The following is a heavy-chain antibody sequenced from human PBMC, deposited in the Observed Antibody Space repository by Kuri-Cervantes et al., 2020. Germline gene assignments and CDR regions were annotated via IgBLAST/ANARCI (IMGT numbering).Heavy chain of an antibody. Sequence: SETLPLTCAVYGGSFSGYYWSWIRQPPGKGLEWIGEINHSGSTNYNPSLKSRVTISVDTSKNQFSLKLSSVTAADTAVYYCARGPLVSGAPLKRKRFDYWGQGTLVTVSS. CDR3: ARGPLVSGAPLKRKRFDY. CDR2: INHSGST. V-gene: IGHV4-34*01. CDR1: GGSFSGYY. J-gene: IGHJ4*02. D-gene: IGHD6-6*01.